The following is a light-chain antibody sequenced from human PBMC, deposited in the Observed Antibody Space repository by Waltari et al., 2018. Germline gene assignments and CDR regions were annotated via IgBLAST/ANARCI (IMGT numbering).Light chain of an antibody. Sequence: NFMLTQPHSVSESPGKTVTIPCTGRSGSIARNYVQWYQQRPGSAPTTVIYEDNQRPSGVPDRFSGSIDSSSNSASLTISGLKTEDEADYYCQSYDSSNWVFGGGTKLTVL. CDR3: QSYDSSNWV. J-gene: IGLJ3*02. CDR1: SGSIARNY. CDR2: EDN. V-gene: IGLV6-57*02.